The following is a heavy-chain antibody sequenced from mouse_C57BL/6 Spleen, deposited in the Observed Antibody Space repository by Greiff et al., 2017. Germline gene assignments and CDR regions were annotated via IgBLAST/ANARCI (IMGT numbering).Heavy chain of an antibody. J-gene: IGHJ1*03. Sequence: VQLQQSGPELVKPGASVKISCKASGYAFSSSWMNWVKQRPGKGLEWIGRLYPGDGDTNYNGKFKGKATLTADKSSSTAYMQLSSLSSEDSAVYFCARPRLTTVVDWYFDVWGTGTTVTVSS. V-gene: IGHV1-82*01. CDR3: ARPRLTTVVDWYFDV. D-gene: IGHD1-1*01. CDR1: GYAFSSSW. CDR2: LYPGDGDT.